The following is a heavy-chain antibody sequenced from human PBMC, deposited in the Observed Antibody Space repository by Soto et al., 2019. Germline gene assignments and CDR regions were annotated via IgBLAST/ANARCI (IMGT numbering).Heavy chain of an antibody. J-gene: IGHJ4*02. Sequence: GGSLRLSCAASGFTFSSYEMNWVRQAPGKGLEWVSYISSSGSTIYYADSVKGRFTISRDNAKNSLYLQMNSLRAEDTAVYYCARASHINYREQYYWGQGTLVTSPQ. D-gene: IGHD4-4*01. CDR1: GFTFSSYE. CDR3: ARASHINYREQYY. V-gene: IGHV3-48*03. CDR2: ISSSGSTI.